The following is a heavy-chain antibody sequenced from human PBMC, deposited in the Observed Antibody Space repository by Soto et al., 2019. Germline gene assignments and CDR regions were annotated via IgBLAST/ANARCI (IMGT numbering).Heavy chain of an antibody. CDR2: IYYSGST. CDR3: AARYCRGGSCYRFWYFDL. Sequence: QVQLQESGPGLVKPSQTLSLSCTVSGGSISRGGYYWSWIRQHPGKGLEWIGYIYYSGSTYYNPSLKSRVTRSVDTSKNQFSRNLTSVTAADTAVYYGAARYCRGGSCYRFWYFDLWGRGTLVTVSS. CDR1: GGSISRGGYY. D-gene: IGHD2-15*01. J-gene: IGHJ2*01. V-gene: IGHV4-31*03.